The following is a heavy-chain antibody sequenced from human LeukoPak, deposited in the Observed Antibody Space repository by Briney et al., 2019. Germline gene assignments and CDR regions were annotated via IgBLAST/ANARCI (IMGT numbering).Heavy chain of an antibody. V-gene: IGHV3-30*18. D-gene: IGHD1-26*01. CDR3: AKDYEPLVGVHRWGDWFDP. J-gene: IGHJ5*02. CDR2: ISYDGSNK. CDR1: GFTFSSYG. Sequence: PGGSLRLSCAASGFTFSSYGMHWVRQAPGKGLEWGAVISYDGSNKYYADSVKGRFTISRDNSKNTLYLQMNSLRAEDTAVYYCAKDYEPLVGVHRWGDWFDPWGQGTLVTVSS.